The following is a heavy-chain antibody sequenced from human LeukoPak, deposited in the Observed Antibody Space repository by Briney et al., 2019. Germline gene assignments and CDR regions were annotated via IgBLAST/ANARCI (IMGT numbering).Heavy chain of an antibody. CDR3: ARDRAVGTTRGIYYYYMDV. CDR2: IIPKFGTA. Sequence: ASVKVSCKAPGGTFSSYAISWVRQAPGQGLEWMGGIIPKFGTANYAQKFQGRLTLNTDESTSTAYMELSSLRSEDTAVYYCARDRAVGTTRGIYYYYMDVWGKGTTVTVSS. D-gene: IGHD1-26*01. V-gene: IGHV1-69*05. J-gene: IGHJ6*03. CDR1: GGTFSSYA.